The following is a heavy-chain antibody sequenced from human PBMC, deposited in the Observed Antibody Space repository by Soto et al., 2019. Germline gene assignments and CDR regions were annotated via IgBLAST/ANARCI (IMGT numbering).Heavy chain of an antibody. V-gene: IGHV3-9*01. CDR2: ISWNSGSI. CDR3: AQDVSSGWYGVGYYGMDV. CDR1: GFTFDDYA. J-gene: IGHJ6*02. Sequence: EVQLVESGGGLVQPGRSLRLSCAASGFTFDDYAMHWVRQAPGKGLEWVSGISWNSGSIGYADSVKGRFTISRDNAKNSLYLQMNSLRAEDTALYYCAQDVSSGWYGVGYYGMDVWGQGTTVTVSS. D-gene: IGHD6-19*01.